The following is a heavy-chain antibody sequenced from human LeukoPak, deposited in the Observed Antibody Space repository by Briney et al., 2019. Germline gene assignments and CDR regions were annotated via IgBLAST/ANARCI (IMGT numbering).Heavy chain of an antibody. J-gene: IGHJ4*02. CDR3: ARSSDGDYYYYFDY. CDR1: GFTVSSNY. Sequence: GGSLRLSCAASGFTVSSNYMSWVRQAPGKGLEWVSVIYSGGSTYYADSVEGRFTISRDNSKNTLYLQMNSLRAEDTAVYYCARSSDGDYYYYFDYWGQGTLVTVSS. D-gene: IGHD4-17*01. V-gene: IGHV3-66*01. CDR2: IYSGGST.